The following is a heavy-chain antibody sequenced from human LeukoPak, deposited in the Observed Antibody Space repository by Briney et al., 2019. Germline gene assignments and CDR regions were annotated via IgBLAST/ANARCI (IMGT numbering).Heavy chain of an antibody. J-gene: IGHJ6*02. CDR3: AKVVYYYYGMDV. Sequence: ASVKVSCKASGGIFSSYGISWVRRAPGQGLEWMGGIIPLFGITNYAQKLQGRVTLTADESTSTAYMELSSLRSEDTARYYCAKVVYYYYGMDVWGQGTTVTVSS. V-gene: IGHV1-69*13. CDR1: GGIFSSYG. CDR2: IIPLFGIT.